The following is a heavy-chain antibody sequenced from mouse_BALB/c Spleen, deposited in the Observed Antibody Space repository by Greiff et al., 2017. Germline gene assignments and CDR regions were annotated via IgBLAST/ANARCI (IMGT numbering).Heavy chain of an antibody. CDR3: ARDVGYYGSYAMDY. D-gene: IGHD1-2*01. CDR1: GFTFSSYY. Sequence: EVQLVESGGGLVKLGGSLKLSCAASGFTFSSYYMSWVRQTPEKRLELVAAINSNGGSTYYPDTVKGRFTISRDNAKNNLYLQMSSLKSEDTAMYYCARDVGYYGSYAMDYWGQGTSVTVSS. J-gene: IGHJ4*01. V-gene: IGHV5-6-2*01. CDR2: INSNGGST.